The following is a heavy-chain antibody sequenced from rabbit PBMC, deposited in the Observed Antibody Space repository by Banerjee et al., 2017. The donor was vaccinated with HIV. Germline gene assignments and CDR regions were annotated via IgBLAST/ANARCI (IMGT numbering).Heavy chain of an antibody. Sequence: SLEESGGDLVKPGASLILICTASGLDFSSSYWICWVRQAPGMGLEWIACIYAGSSGSTQYANWAKGRFTISKTSWTTVTLQMTSLTAADTASYFCAKDLAGVIGWNFNLWGQGTLVTVS. CDR1: GLDFSSSYW. CDR2: IYAGSSGST. CDR3: AKDLAGVIGWNFNL. V-gene: IGHV1S40*01. D-gene: IGHD4-1*01. J-gene: IGHJ4*01.